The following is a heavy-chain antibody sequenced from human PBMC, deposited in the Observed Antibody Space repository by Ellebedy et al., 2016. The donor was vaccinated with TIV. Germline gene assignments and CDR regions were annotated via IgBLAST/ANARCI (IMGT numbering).Heavy chain of an antibody. D-gene: IGHD5-12*01. CDR1: GFSFRSYW. J-gene: IGHJ5*01. CDR2: IYQDGSDQ. Sequence: PGGSLRLSCAASGFSFRSYWMGWVRQAPGKGLEWVANIYQDGSDQYYVDSVKGRFTISRDNVNKSLFLQMNSLRVEDTAVYYCARRGSYSDYAVQVNSWFDSWGQGTLVTVSS. V-gene: IGHV3-7*01. CDR3: ARRGSYSDYAVQVNSWFDS.